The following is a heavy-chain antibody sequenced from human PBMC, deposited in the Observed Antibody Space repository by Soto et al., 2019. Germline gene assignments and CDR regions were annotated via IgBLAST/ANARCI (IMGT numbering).Heavy chain of an antibody. V-gene: IGHV3-23*01. CDR2: ISGSGGST. D-gene: IGHD3-22*01. J-gene: IGHJ4*02. CDR1: GFTFSSYA. Sequence: GGSLRLSCAASGFTFSSYAMSWVRQAPGKGLEWVSAISGSGGSTYYADSVKGRFTISRDNSKNTLYLQMNSLRAEDTAVYYCAKDMEYYYDSSGYYYFDYWGQGTLVTVS. CDR3: AKDMEYYYDSSGYYYFDY.